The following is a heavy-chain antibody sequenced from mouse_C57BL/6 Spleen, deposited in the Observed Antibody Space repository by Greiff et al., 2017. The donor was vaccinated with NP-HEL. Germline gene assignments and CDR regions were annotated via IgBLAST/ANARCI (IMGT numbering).Heavy chain of an antibody. D-gene: IGHD1-1*01. V-gene: IGHV1-42*01. CDR2: INPSTGGT. Sequence: AQLQQSGPELVKPGASVKISCKASGYSFTGYYMNWVKQSPEKSLEWIGEINPSTGGTTYNQKFKAKATLTVDKSSSTAYMQLKSLTSEDSAVYYCGPTTVVAPFAYWGQGTLVTVSA. J-gene: IGHJ3*01. CDR1: GYSFTGYY. CDR3: GPTTVVAPFAY.